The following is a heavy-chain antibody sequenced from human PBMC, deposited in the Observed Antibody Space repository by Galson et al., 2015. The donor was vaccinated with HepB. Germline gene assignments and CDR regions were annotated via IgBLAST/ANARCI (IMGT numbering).Heavy chain of an antibody. CDR1: GYTFTGYY. J-gene: IGHJ5*02. Sequence: SVKVSCKASGYTFTGYYMHWVRQAPGQGLEWMGWINPNSGGTNYAQKFQGWVTMTRDTPISTAYMELSRLRSDDTAVYYCAIALGSGSYGGWFDPWGQGTLVTVSS. D-gene: IGHD1-26*01. V-gene: IGHV1-2*04. CDR2: INPNSGGT. CDR3: AIALGSGSYGGWFDP.